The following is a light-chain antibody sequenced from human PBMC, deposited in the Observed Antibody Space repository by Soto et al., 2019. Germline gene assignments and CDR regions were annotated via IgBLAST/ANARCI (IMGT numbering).Light chain of an antibody. CDR3: QQYGSSPPWT. J-gene: IGKJ1*01. CDR1: QSVSRSY. V-gene: IGKV3-20*01. Sequence: EIVLTQSPGTLSLSPGERATLSCRASQSVSRSYLAWYQQKPGQAPRLLIYGASIRATGIPDRFSGSGSGTDFSLTINNLEPEDFAVYYCQQYGSSPPWTFGQGTKVEIK. CDR2: GAS.